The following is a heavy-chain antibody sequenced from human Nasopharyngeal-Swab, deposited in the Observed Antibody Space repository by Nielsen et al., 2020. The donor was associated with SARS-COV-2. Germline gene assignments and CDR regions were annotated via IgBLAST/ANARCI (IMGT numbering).Heavy chain of an antibody. Sequence: SVKVTCKASGGTISSYAISWVRQAAAQGLELMGGIIPIFGTANYAQKFQGRVTITADESTSTAYLELSSLRSEDTAVYYCASNVEGGSGSYYYYGMDVWGQGTTVTVSS. V-gene: IGHV1-69*13. D-gene: IGHD3-10*01. J-gene: IGHJ6*02. CDR1: GGTISSYA. CDR2: IIPIFGTA. CDR3: ASNVEGGSGSYYYYGMDV.